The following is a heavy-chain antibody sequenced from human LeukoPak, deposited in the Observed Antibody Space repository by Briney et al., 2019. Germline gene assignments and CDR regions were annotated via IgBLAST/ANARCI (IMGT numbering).Heavy chain of an antibody. Sequence: GGSLRLSCSASGFTFSSYAMHWVRQAPGKGLEYVSAISSNGGSTYYADSVKGRFTISRDNSKNTLYLQMSSLRAEDTVVYYCVRAIVVVPAAQVGYWGQGTLVTVSS. D-gene: IGHD2-2*01. J-gene: IGHJ4*02. CDR3: VRAIVVVPAAQVGY. CDR1: GFTFSSYA. CDR2: ISSNGGST. V-gene: IGHV3-64D*06.